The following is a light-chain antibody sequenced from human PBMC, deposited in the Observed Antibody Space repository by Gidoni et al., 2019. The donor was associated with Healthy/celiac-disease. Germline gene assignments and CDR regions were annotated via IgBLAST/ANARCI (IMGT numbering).Light chain of an antibody. CDR2: DAS. J-gene: IGKJ1*01. V-gene: IGKV3-11*01. Sequence: EIVFTQSPATLYLSPGERATLSCRASQSVSSYLAWSHQKPGQAPRLLIYDASNRATGIPARFSGSGSGTDFTLTISSLEPEDFAVYYCQQRSNWLWTFGQGTKVEIK. CDR1: QSVSSY. CDR3: QQRSNWLWT.